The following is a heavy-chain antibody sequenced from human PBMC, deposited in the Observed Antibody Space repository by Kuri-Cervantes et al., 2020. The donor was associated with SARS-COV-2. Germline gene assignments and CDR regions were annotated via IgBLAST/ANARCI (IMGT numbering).Heavy chain of an antibody. CDR2: IYHSGST. J-gene: IGHJ4*01. CDR1: GYSISSGYY. CDR3: ARVAYYDILTTRGADY. D-gene: IGHD3-9*01. Sequence: GSLRLSCAVSGYSISSGYYWGWTRQPPGKGLEWIGSIYHSGSTYYNPSLKSRVTISVDTSKNQFSLNLSSVTAADTAVYYCARVAYYDILTTRGADYRGQEPWSPSPQ. V-gene: IGHV4-38-2*01.